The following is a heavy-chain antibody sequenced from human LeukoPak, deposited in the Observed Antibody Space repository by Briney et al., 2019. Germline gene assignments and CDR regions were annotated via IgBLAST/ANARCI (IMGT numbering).Heavy chain of an antibody. V-gene: IGHV4-59*01. CDR2: IYYSGST. CDR3: ARESYYDSSGYWLDY. CDR1: GDSISSYY. D-gene: IGHD3-22*01. J-gene: IGHJ4*02. Sequence: SETLSLTCTVSGDSISSYYWSWIQQPPGKGLEWIGYIYYSGSTNYNPSLKSRVTISVDTSKNQFSLKLSSVTAADTAVYYCARESYYDSSGYWLDYWDQGRLVTVSS.